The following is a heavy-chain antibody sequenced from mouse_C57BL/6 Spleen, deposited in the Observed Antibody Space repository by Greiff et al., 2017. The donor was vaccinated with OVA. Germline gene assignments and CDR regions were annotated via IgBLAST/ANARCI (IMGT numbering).Heavy chain of an antibody. CDR3: ARWGYDSSGYFDF. CDR1: GYTFTSYS. Sequence: QVQLQQSGAELVKPGSSVKLSCKASGYTFTSYSMHWVKQRPIQGLEWIGYIDPSDSGTHYNQKFKDKATLTVDKSSSTAYMQLSRLTSEDSAVYFCARWGYDSSGYFDFWGTGTPVTVSS. CDR2: IDPSDSGT. V-gene: IGHV1-52*01. J-gene: IGHJ1*03. D-gene: IGHD2-10*02.